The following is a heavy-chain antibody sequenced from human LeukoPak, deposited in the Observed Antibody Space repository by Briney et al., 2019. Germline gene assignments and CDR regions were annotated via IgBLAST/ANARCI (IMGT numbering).Heavy chain of an antibody. CDR3: AKKENFDY. CDR2: ISSSSSYI. D-gene: IGHD5-24*01. J-gene: IGHJ4*02. Sequence: PGGSVRLSCAASGFTFSSYSMNWVRQAPGKGLEWVSSISSSSSYIYYADSVKGRFTISRDNAKNSLYLQMNSLRAEDTAGYYCAKKENFDYWGQGTLVTVSS. V-gene: IGHV3-21*01. CDR1: GFTFSSYS.